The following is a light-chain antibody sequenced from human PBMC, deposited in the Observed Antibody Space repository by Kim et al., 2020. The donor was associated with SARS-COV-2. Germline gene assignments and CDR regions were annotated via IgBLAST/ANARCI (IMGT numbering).Light chain of an antibody. Sequence: GQRVTISCSGTSSNIGRNYVSWYQQFPGSAPKLLIYDNNKRPSGIPDRFSGSQSGTSATLGITGLQTGDEANYYCGTWDTSLSVGVFGGGTKLTVL. CDR1: SSNIGRNY. J-gene: IGLJ2*01. CDR2: DNN. CDR3: GTWDTSLSVGV. V-gene: IGLV1-51*01.